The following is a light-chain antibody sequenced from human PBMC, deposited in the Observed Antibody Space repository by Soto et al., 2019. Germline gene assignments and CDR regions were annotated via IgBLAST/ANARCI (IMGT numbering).Light chain of an antibody. V-gene: IGKV1-39*01. CDR3: QQSYSTPRT. J-gene: IGKJ1*01. CDR2: AVS. CDR1: QSISNF. Sequence: DIQMTQSPSSLSASVGDRVTITCRASQSISNFLNWYQQKPGKAPKLVIYAVSNLESGVPSRFSGSGSGTEFTLTISSLQPEDFATYYCQQSYSTPRTFGQGTKGDIK.